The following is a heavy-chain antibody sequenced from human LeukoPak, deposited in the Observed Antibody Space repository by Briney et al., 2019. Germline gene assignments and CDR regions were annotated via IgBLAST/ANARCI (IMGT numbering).Heavy chain of an antibody. CDR1: GGSISSSSYY. CDR2: IYYSGST. D-gene: IGHD6-6*01. J-gene: IGHJ3*02. Sequence: SETLSLTCTVSGGSISSSSYYWGWIRQPPGKGLEWIGSIYYSGSTYYNPSLKSRVTISVDTSKNQFSLKLSSVSAADTAVYYCGSFIEYTSSDAFDIWGQGTMVTVSS. CDR3: GSFIEYTSSDAFDI. V-gene: IGHV4-39*01.